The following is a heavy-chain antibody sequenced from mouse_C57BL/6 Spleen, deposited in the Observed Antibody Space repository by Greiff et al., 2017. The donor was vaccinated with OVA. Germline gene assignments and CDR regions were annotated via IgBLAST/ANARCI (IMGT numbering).Heavy chain of an antibody. V-gene: IGHV5-4*01. CDR1: GFTFSSYT. CDR3: ARDRWDDYEEGFAY. J-gene: IGHJ3*01. CDR2: ISDGGSYT. Sequence: DVHLVESGGGLVKPGGSLKLSCAASGFTFSSYTMSWVRQTPEKRLEWVATISDGGSYTYYPDNVKGRFTISRDNAKTNLYMQMSNLKSEDTASDYCARDRWDDYEEGFAYWGQGTLVTVSA. D-gene: IGHD2-4*01.